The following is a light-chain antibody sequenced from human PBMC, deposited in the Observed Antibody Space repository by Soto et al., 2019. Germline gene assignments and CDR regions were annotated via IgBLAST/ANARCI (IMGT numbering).Light chain of an antibody. Sequence: QSVLTQPASVSGSPGQLITISCTGTSSDVGAYIYVSWYQQHPGKAPKFLIYEVSKRPSGVSDRFSGSKSGNTASLTISGLQAEDEADYYCTSYTSSSTYVFGTGTKVTVL. V-gene: IGLV2-14*01. CDR3: TSYTSSSTYV. CDR2: EVS. CDR1: SSDVGAYIY. J-gene: IGLJ1*01.